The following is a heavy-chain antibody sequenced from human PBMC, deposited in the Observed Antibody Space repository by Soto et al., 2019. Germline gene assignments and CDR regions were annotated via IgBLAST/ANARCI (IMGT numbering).Heavy chain of an antibody. Sequence: SETLSLTCAVSGDSISSTFLWTWVRQPPGKGLEWIGEVYHSGSTRYNPSLRGRVTISVDKPNNQFSLKLSSVTVADTAVFYCAPRPPHIVVTLLPFPSRGQGTPVTVSP. CDR3: APRPPHIVVTLLPFPS. CDR2: VYHSGST. J-gene: IGHJ4*02. CDR1: GDSISSTFL. V-gene: IGHV4-4*02. D-gene: IGHD3-22*01.